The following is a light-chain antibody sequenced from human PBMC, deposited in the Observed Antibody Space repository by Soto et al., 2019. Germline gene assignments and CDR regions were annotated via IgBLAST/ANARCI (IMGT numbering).Light chain of an antibody. CDR1: QSISSY. J-gene: IGKJ5*01. V-gene: IGKV1-39*01. CDR2: AAS. Sequence: DIPMTQSPSSLSASVGDRVTITCRASQSISSYLNWYQQKPGKAPKLLIYAASSLQSGVPSRFSGSGSGTDFTLTISSLQPEDFATYYCQQSYSKAITFGQGTRLEIK. CDR3: QQSYSKAIT.